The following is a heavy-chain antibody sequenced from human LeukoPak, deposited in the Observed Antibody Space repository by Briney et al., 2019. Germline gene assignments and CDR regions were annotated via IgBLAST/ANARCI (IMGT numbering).Heavy chain of an antibody. V-gene: IGHV3-23*01. Sequence: GGSLRLSCAASGFTFSNYAMSWVRQPPGKGLEWVSAISGSGGSRYYSDSVKGRSTISRDNSKNTLYLQMNSLRAEDTAVYYCAKKESRYCSSTSCLIGMDVWGQGTTVTVSS. J-gene: IGHJ6*02. CDR1: GFTFSNYA. CDR2: ISGSGGSR. D-gene: IGHD2-2*01. CDR3: AKKESRYCSSTSCLIGMDV.